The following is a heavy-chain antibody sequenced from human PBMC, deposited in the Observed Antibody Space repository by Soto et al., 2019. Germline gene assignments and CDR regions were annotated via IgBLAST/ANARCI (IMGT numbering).Heavy chain of an antibody. CDR1: GFTFSSYA. Sequence: EVQLLESGGGLVQTGGSLRLSCAASGFTFSSYAMSWVRQAPGKGLEWVSAISGSGGSTYYADSVKGRFTISRDNSKNTLYLQMNSLRAEDTAVYYCAKDKDYYDSSGYYYVPFDYWGQGTLVTVSS. V-gene: IGHV3-23*01. J-gene: IGHJ4*02. CDR3: AKDKDYYDSSGYYYVPFDY. D-gene: IGHD3-22*01. CDR2: ISGSGGST.